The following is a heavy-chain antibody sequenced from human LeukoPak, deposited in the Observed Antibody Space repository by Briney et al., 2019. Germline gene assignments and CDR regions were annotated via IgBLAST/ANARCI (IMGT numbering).Heavy chain of an antibody. V-gene: IGHV1-18*01. CDR1: GYTFTSYG. J-gene: IGHJ4*02. Sequence: ASVKVSCKASGYTFTSYGISWVRQAPGQGLEWMGWIGPYNGNTNYAQNLQGRVTMTTDTPTSTAYMELGSLGSDDTAVYYCARDQDSLVRGVIGYWGQGTLVTVSS. CDR2: IGPYNGNT. D-gene: IGHD3-10*01. CDR3: ARDQDSLVRGVIGY.